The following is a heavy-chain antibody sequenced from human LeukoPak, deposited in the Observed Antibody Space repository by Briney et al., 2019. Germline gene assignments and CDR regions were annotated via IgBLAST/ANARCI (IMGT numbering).Heavy chain of an antibody. V-gene: IGHV4-34*01. J-gene: IGHJ4*02. CDR2: INHSGNT. Sequence: HSETLSLTCAVYGGSFSGYYWRWIRPPPGKGLEWIGEINHSGNTNYNPSLKSRVTISVDTSKDQFSLKLSSVTAAGTAVYYCARGPIAEGAAGAEYYFDYWGQGTLVTVSS. CDR1: GGSFSGYY. D-gene: IGHD2-21*01. CDR3: ARGPIAEGAAGAEYYFDY.